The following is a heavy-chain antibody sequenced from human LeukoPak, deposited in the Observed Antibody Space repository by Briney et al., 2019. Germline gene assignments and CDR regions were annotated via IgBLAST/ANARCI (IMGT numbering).Heavy chain of an antibody. D-gene: IGHD3-9*01. J-gene: IGHJ4*02. Sequence: LGGSLRLSCEASGFTLSTYWMNWVRQAPGKGLEWVSYISSSDIYYADSVKGRFTISRDNAKNSLYLQMNSLRAEDTAVYYCVRGHDWGFDYWGQGTLVSVSS. CDR3: VRGHDWGFDY. V-gene: IGHV3-21*05. CDR1: GFTLSTYW. CDR2: ISSSDI.